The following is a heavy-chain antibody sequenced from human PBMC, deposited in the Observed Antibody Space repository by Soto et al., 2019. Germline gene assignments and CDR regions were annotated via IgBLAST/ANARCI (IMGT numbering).Heavy chain of an antibody. D-gene: IGHD4-4*01. CDR3: ARDSPVTTLDY. CDR2: IYETGST. V-gene: IGHV4-59*12. J-gene: IGHJ4*02. CDR1: GGAITNYY. Sequence: SETLSLTCTVSGGAITNYYWSWIRQPPGKGLEWIGYIYETGSTNYNPSLKSRVTISGDMSKRQFSLKLSSVTAADTAVYYCARDSPVTTLDYWGQGTLVTVSS.